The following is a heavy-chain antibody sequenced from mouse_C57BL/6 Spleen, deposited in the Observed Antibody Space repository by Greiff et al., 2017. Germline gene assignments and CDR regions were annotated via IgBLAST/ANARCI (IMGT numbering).Heavy chain of an antibody. CDR1: GYTFTSYW. CDR2: IHPNSGST. D-gene: IGHD1-1*01. V-gene: IGHV1-64*01. Sequence: QVQLQQPGAELVKPGASVKLSCKASGYTFTSYWMHWVKQRPGPGLEWIGMIHPNSGSTNYNEKFKIKATLTVDKSSSTAYMQLSSLTSEDSAVYYCAFITTVPNYFYYWGQGTTLTVSS. CDR3: AFITTVPNYFYY. J-gene: IGHJ2*01.